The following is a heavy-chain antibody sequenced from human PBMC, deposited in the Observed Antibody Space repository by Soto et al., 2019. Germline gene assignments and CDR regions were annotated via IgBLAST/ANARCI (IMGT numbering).Heavy chain of an antibody. Sequence: ASVKVSCKASGYSFTIYAMHWVRQAPGQRLEWMGWINAGNGNTKYSQKFQGRVTITRDTSASTAYMELSSLRSEDTAVYYCARDRVMVYAIQTYYYGMDVWGQGTTVTVSS. D-gene: IGHD2-8*01. CDR2: INAGNGNT. V-gene: IGHV1-3*01. CDR1: GYSFTIYA. CDR3: ARDRVMVYAIQTYYYGMDV. J-gene: IGHJ6*02.